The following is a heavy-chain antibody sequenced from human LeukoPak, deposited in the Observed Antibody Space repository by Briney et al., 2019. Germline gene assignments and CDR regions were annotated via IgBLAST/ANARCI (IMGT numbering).Heavy chain of an antibody. J-gene: IGHJ4*02. D-gene: IGHD3-10*01. CDR2: IYYSGNT. V-gene: IGHV4-34*01. CDR1: GASFSNYY. CDR3: ARALPSMVRGVRSYYFDY. Sequence: SETLSLTCVVYGASFSNYYWSWIRQPPGKVLEWIGSIYYSGNTYYNPSLKSRVTISVDTSKNQFSLKLSSVTAADTAVYYCARALPSMVRGVRSYYFDYWGQGTLVTVSS.